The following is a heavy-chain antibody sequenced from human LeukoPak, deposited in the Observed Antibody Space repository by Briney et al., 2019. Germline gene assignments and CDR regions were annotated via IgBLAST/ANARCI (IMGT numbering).Heavy chain of an antibody. J-gene: IGHJ4*02. CDR1: GFTFSTYN. Sequence: GGSLRLSCAASGFTFSTYNMNWVRQAPGKGLEWVSSISSSSNYIYYADSVKGRFTISRDNSKNTLYLQMNSLRAEDTAVYYCAKDPYYYDSSGYYYPTFFDYWGQGTLVTVSS. V-gene: IGHV3-21*04. D-gene: IGHD3-22*01. CDR2: ISSSSNYI. CDR3: AKDPYYYDSSGYYYPTFFDY.